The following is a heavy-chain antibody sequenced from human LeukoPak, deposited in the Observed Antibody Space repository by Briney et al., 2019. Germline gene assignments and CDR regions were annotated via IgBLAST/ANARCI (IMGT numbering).Heavy chain of an antibody. Sequence: SETLSLTCTVSGYSISSGYYWGWIRQPPGKGLEWIGSIYHSGSTYYNPSLKSRVTISVDTSKNQFSLKLSSVTAADTAVYYCARGGILDNIDFWGQGTLVTVSS. CDR3: ARGGILDNIDF. CDR1: GYSISSGYY. J-gene: IGHJ4*02. V-gene: IGHV4-38-2*02. CDR2: IYHSGST. D-gene: IGHD3/OR15-3a*01.